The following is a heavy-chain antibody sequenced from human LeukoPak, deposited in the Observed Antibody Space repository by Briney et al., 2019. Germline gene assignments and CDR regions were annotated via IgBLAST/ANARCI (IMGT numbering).Heavy chain of an antibody. J-gene: IGHJ5*02. CDR2: ISAYNGNT. V-gene: IGHV1-18*01. CDR1: GYTFTSYG. CDR3: ARGGPDFWRVGGAPWFDP. D-gene: IGHD3-3*01. Sequence: ASVKVSCKASGYTFTSYGISWVRQAPGQGLEWMGWISAYNGNTNYAQKLQGRVTMTTDTSTSTAYMELRSLRSDDTAVYYCARGGPDFWRVGGAPWFDPWGQGTPVTVSS.